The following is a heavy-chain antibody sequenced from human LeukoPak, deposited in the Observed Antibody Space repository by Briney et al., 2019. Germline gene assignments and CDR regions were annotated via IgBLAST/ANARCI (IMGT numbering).Heavy chain of an antibody. CDR3: ARDIRASFDL. Sequence: SETLSLTCTVSGGSFSSSSYYWGWIRQPAGKGLEWIGRIYTSGSTNYNPSLKSRVTISVDTSKNQFSLKLSSVTAADTAVYYCARDIRASFDLWGRGTLVTVSS. V-gene: IGHV4-61*02. CDR2: IYTSGST. J-gene: IGHJ2*01. D-gene: IGHD4-17*01. CDR1: GGSFSSSSYY.